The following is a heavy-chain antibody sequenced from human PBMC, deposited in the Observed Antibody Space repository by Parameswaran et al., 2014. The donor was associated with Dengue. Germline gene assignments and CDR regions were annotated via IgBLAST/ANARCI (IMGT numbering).Heavy chain of an antibody. CDR2: IYHTGST. Sequence: VRQAPGKGLEWIGNIYHTGSTSYSPSLNSRVTLSLDTSNNQFSLELGSVTAADTALYYCARDAGMFGYLLGGHRPDGFDIWGQGTMVTVSS. J-gene: IGHJ3*02. D-gene: IGHD3-16*01. V-gene: IGHV4-4*02. CDR3: ARDAGMFGYLLGGHRPDGFDI.